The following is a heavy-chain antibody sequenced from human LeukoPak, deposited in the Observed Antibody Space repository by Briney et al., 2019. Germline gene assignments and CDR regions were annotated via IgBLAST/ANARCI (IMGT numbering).Heavy chain of an antibody. V-gene: IGHV1-2*02. CDR2: INPNSGGT. D-gene: IGHD5-18*01. CDR1: GYTFSVYY. CDR3: ATEVTD. Sequence: ASVKVSCKAPGYTFSVYYMHWVRQAPGQGLEWMGWINPNSGGTKYAQKFQGRVTMTRDTSISTAYMELSRLRSDDTAVYYCATEVTDWGQGTLVTVSS. J-gene: IGHJ4*02.